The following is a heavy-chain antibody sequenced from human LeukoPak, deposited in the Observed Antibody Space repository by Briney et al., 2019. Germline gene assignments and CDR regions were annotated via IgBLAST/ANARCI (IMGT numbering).Heavy chain of an antibody. D-gene: IGHD3-22*01. Sequence: GGSLRLSCAASGFTFSSYEMNWVRQAPGKGLEWVSYISSSGSTIYYADSVKGRFTISRDNAKNSLYLQMNSLRAEDTAVYYCARDRGERYYDSSGYSVDYWGQGTLVTVSS. J-gene: IGHJ4*02. CDR2: ISSSGSTI. V-gene: IGHV3-48*03. CDR1: GFTFSSYE. CDR3: ARDRGERYYDSSGYSVDY.